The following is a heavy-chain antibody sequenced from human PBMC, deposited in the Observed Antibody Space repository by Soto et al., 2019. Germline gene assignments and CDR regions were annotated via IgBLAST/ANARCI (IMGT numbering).Heavy chain of an antibody. CDR3: ARVWACSSRFFEFDP. Sequence: GASVKVSCKASGYTFTSYGISWVRQAPGQGLEWMGWISAYNGNTNYAQKLQGRVTMTTDTSTSTAYMELRSLRSDDTAVYYCARVWACSSRFFEFDPWGQGPLVTVSS. CDR1: GYTFTSYG. J-gene: IGHJ5*02. CDR2: ISAYNGNT. V-gene: IGHV1-18*01. D-gene: IGHD3-10*02.